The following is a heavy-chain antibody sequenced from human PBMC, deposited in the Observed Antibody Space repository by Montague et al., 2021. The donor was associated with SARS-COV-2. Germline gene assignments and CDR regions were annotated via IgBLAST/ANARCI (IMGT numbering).Heavy chain of an antibody. CDR2: VNHSEST. V-gene: IGHV4-34*01. CDR1: GGSFSAFY. Sequence: SETLSLTCAASGGSFSAFYWSWVRQSPGKGLEWIGDVNHSESTNYNPSLKGRVTISVDRSKNQFSLRLRSVTAADTAVYYCARGRGLYYESSGGLYYMDVRGEGTTVTVSS. D-gene: IGHD3-22*01. J-gene: IGHJ6*03. CDR3: ARGRGLYYESSGGLYYMDV.